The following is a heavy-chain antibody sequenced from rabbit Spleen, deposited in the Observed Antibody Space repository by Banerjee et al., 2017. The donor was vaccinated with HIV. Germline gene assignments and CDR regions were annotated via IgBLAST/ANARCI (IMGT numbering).Heavy chain of an antibody. J-gene: IGHJ4*01. CDR1: GVSFSDKDV. V-gene: IGHV1S45*01. CDR3: ARAGEGGDGYLNL. CDR2: INIVTGKS. Sequence: EQLEESGGGLVKPEGSLTLTCKASGVSFSDKDVMCWVRQAPGKGLEWIACINIVTGKSVYASWAKGRFTISKTSSTTVTLQMTSLTVADTATYFCARAGEGGDGYLNLWGQGTLVTVS. D-gene: IGHD5-1*01.